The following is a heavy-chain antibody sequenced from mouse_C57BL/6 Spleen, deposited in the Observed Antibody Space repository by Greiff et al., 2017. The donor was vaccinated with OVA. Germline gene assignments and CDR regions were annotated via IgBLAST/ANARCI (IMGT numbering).Heavy chain of an antibody. J-gene: IGHJ4*01. Sequence: QVQLKESGPGLVQPSQSLSITCTVSGFSLTSYGVHWVRQSPGKGLEWLGVIWSGGSTDYNAAFISRLSISKDNSKSQVFFKMNSLQADDTATYDCARNYYGSGYVDEFDYWGQGTSVTVSS. CDR1: GFSLTSYG. CDR2: IWSGGST. V-gene: IGHV2-2*01. D-gene: IGHD1-1*01. CDR3: ARNYYGSGYVDEFDY.